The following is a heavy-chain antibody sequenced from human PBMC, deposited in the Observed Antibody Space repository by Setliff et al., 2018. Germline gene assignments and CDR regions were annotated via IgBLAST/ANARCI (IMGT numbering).Heavy chain of an antibody. CDR3: ARVGGYYYYYYGMDV. CDR2: IFYGGST. Sequence: PSETLSLTCTVSGASISSSSYYWAWIRQPPGRGLELIGSIFYGGSTYYNPSLKSRVTISIDASKNQFSLKLDSVTAADTAVYYCARVGGYYYYYYGMDVWGQGTTGTVS. V-gene: IGHV4-39*07. J-gene: IGHJ6*02. CDR1: GASISSSSYY.